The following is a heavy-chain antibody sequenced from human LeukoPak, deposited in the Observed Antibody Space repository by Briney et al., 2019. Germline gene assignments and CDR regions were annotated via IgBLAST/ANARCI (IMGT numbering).Heavy chain of an antibody. Sequence: GGSLRLSCAASGFTLRTYGMHWVRQAPGKGLEWVAFTRYDGTNEYYADSVKGRFTISRDNSRNTLYLQMTSLRTEDTAMYYCAKLSNSRPRTYHFDYWGQGTLVTVSS. CDR1: GFTLRTYG. CDR3: AKLSNSRPRTYHFDY. CDR2: TRYDGTNE. V-gene: IGHV3-30*02. D-gene: IGHD6-13*01. J-gene: IGHJ4*02.